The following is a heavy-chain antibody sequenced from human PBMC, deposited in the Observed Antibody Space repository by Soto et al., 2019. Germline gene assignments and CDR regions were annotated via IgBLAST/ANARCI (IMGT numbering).Heavy chain of an antibody. CDR1: GFTFTAYG. D-gene: IGHD1-26*01. CDR3: ARDLGHGNGPFDY. CDR2: IWYDGTKK. V-gene: IGHV3-33*01. Sequence: GGSLRLSCAASGFTFTAYGMHWVRQAPGKGLEWVAVIWYDGTKKYYADSVKGRFTISRDNSRNSLHLQVNSLRVEDTAVYYCARDLGHGNGPFDYWGQGALVTVSS. J-gene: IGHJ4*02.